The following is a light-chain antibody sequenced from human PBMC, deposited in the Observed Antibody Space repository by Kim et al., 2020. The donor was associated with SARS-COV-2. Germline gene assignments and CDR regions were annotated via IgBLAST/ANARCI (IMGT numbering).Light chain of an antibody. J-gene: IGKJ2*03. CDR1: QSISSY. Sequence: DIQMTQSPSSLSASVGDRVTITCRASQSISSYLNWYQQKPGKAPKLLIYAASSLQSGVPSRFSGSGSGTDFTLTISSLQPEDFATYYCQQNYSNPYSFGQGTKLEI. CDR2: AAS. V-gene: IGKV1-39*01. CDR3: QQNYSNPYS.